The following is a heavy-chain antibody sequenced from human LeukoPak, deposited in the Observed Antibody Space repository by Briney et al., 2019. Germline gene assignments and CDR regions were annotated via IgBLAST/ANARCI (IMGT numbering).Heavy chain of an antibody. J-gene: IGHJ4*02. CDR3: ARDKKSGVYPPSDY. CDR1: GFTFSTYI. V-gene: IGHV3-23*01. D-gene: IGHD2-15*01. Sequence: GGSLRLSCEASGFTFSTYIMTWVRQAPGKGLEWVSTIKAGAEATFYADSVKDRFIISRDNSKNTLYLQMNSLRADDTALYFCARDKKSGVYPPSDYWGQGPLVTVSS. CDR2: IKAGAEAT.